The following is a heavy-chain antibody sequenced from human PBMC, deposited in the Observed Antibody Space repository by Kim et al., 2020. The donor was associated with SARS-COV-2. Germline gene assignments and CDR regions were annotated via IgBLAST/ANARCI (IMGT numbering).Heavy chain of an antibody. D-gene: IGHD1-26*01. J-gene: IGHJ6*02. CDR1: GGSISSSNW. V-gene: IGHV4-4*02. CDR2: IYHSGST. CDR3: ARSRRGSYWIYYYYYGMDV. Sequence: SETLSLTCAVSGGSISSSNWWSWVRQPPGKGLEWIGEIYHSGSTNYNPSLKSRVTISVDKSKNQFSLKLSSVTAADTAVYYCARSRRGSYWIYYYYYGMDVWGQGTTVTVSS.